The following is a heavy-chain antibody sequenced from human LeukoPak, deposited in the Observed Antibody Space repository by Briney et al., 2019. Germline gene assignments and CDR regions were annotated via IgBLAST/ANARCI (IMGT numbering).Heavy chain of an antibody. D-gene: IGHD6-6*01. V-gene: IGHV1-8*01. CDR2: MNPNSGNT. CDR3: ARVLSSSADHLYYFDY. Sequence: ASVKVSCKASGYTFTSYDINWVRQATGQGLEWMGWMNPNSGNTGYAQKFQGRVTMTRNTSISTACMGLSSLRSEDTAVYYCARVLSSSADHLYYFDYWGQGTLVTVSS. J-gene: IGHJ4*02. CDR1: GYTFTSYD.